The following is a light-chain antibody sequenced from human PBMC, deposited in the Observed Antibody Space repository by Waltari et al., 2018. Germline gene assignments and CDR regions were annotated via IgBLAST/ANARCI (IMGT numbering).Light chain of an antibody. J-gene: IGKJ1*01. V-gene: IGKV1-5*03. CDR2: KAF. CDR1: QSIRSE. Sequence: DLQMTHSPSTLSASVGASSTISCRASQSIRSELAWYQQKPGRAPKLLIYKAFTLESGVPSRFSGSGSGTEFTLTISSLQPDDFATYYCQHYNFYSFTFGQGTKVDI. CDR3: QHYNFYSFT.